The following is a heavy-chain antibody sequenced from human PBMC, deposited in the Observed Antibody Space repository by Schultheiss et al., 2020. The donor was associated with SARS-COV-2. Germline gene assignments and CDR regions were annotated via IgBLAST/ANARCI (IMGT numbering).Heavy chain of an antibody. V-gene: IGHV3-64*01. CDR2: ISSNGGST. Sequence: ESLKISCAASGFTFSSYAMHWVRQAPGKGLEYVSAISSNGGSTYYANSVKGRFTISRDNSKNTLYLQMGSLRAEDMAVYYCARGGRSGGDYADYWGQGTLVTVSS. J-gene: IGHJ4*02. CDR3: ARGGRSGGDYADY. D-gene: IGHD2-21*02. CDR1: GFTFSSYA.